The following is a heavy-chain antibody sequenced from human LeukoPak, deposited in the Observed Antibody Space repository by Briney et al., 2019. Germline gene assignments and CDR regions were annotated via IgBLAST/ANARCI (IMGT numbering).Heavy chain of an antibody. V-gene: IGHV4-59*01. CDR1: GGSISSYY. J-gene: IGHJ6*03. CDR3: ARGCLEWLLSGYYYYYMDV. CDR2: IYYSGST. Sequence: SETLSLTCTVSGGSISSYYWSWIRQPPGRGLEWIGYIYYSGSTNYSPSLKSRVTISVDTSKNQFSLKLSSVTAADTAVYYCARGCLEWLLSGYYYYYMDVWGKGTTVTVSS. D-gene: IGHD3-3*01.